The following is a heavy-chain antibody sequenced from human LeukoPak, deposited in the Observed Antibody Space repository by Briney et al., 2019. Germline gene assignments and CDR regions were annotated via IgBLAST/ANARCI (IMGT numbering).Heavy chain of an antibody. V-gene: IGHV1-18*01. CDR2: ISAYNGNT. Sequence: ASVKVSCKASGYTFTSYGISWVRQAPGQGLEWMGWISAYNGNTNYAQKLQGRVTMTTDTSTSTAYMELRSLRSDDTAVYYCARAVPYSSYVNYYGMDVWGQGTTVTVSS. CDR3: ARAVPYSSYVNYYGMDV. J-gene: IGHJ6*02. D-gene: IGHD4-11*01. CDR1: GYTFTSYG.